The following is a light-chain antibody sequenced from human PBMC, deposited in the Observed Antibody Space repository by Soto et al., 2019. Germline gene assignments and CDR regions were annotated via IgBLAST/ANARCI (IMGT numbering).Light chain of an antibody. CDR3: QQYNSDSWA. V-gene: IGKV1-5*01. Sequence: DIQMTQSPSTLSASVGDRVTITCRASQNINNWLAWYQQKPGMAPKLLIYDASSLGSGVSSRFSGSGSGTEFSLTITSLQPDDFATHYCQQYNSDSWAFGQGTKVEI. CDR1: QNINNW. CDR2: DAS. J-gene: IGKJ1*01.